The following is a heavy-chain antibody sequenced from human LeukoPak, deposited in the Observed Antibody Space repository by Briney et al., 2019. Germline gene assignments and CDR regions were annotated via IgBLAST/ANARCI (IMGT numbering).Heavy chain of an antibody. Sequence: GASVKVSCKASGYTFTSYDINWVRQATGQGLEWMGRMNPNSGNTGYAQKFQGRVTMTRNTSISTAYMELSSLRSEDTAVYYCARAVWIAAAGTEGFGYWGQGTLVTVSP. V-gene: IGHV1-8*01. CDR2: MNPNSGNT. CDR3: ARAVWIAAAGTEGFGY. D-gene: IGHD6-13*01. J-gene: IGHJ4*02. CDR1: GYTFTSYD.